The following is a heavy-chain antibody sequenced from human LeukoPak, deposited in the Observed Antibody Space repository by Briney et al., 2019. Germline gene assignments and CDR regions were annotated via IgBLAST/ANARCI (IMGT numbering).Heavy chain of an antibody. V-gene: IGHV3-30-3*01. CDR1: GFTFSTYA. J-gene: IGHJ4*02. D-gene: IGHD2-21*01. CDR3: ARDGITPPGIFNFDY. Sequence: GGSLRLSCAASGFTFSTYALHWVRQAPGKGLEWVAAIKYDGSKTHYADSVKGRFTISRDNSKDTLYLQMNSLRADDTAVYYCARDGITPPGIFNFDYWGQGTLVTVSP. CDR2: IKYDGSKT.